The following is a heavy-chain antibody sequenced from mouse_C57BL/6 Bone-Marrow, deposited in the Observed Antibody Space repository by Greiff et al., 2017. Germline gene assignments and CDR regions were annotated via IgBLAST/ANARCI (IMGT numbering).Heavy chain of an antibody. CDR3: ARKGGSRYYFDV. CDR2: INPSTGYT. D-gene: IGHD2-14*01. CDR1: GYTFTSYW. J-gene: IGHJ1*01. Sequence: QVQLQQSGAELAKPGASVKMSCKASGYTFTSYWMHWVKQRPGQGLEWIGYINPSTGYTEYNQKFKVKATLTADKTSSTAYMQLSSRTSEDSAGYYCARKGGSRYYFDVWGEGTTVTVSS. V-gene: IGHV1-7*01.